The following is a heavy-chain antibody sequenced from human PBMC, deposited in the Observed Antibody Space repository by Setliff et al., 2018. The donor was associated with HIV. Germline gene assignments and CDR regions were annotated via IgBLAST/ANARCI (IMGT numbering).Heavy chain of an antibody. Sequence: SVKVSCKASGGTFSSYGVNWVRQAPGQGLEWMGGIIPIFGSPNYAQKFQGRVTMTTDTSTSTAYMDLRSLRSDDTAVYYCAKGSFDSSGWAHYYYYYMDVWGKGTTVTVSS. V-gene: IGHV1-69*05. D-gene: IGHD6-19*01. J-gene: IGHJ6*03. CDR1: GGTFSSYG. CDR2: IIPIFGSP. CDR3: AKGSFDSSGWAHYYYYYMDV.